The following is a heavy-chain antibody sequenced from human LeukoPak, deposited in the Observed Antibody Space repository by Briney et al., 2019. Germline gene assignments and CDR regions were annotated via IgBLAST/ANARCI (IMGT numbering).Heavy chain of an antibody. CDR1: GFIFSSYS. D-gene: IGHD4-23*01. CDR3: AKDLGNSFDY. Sequence: PGGSLRLSCAVSGFIFSSYSMNWVRQAPGKGLEWVSYISSSSSTLFYADSVKGRFTISRDNAKNSLYLQMNTLRAEDTAVYYCAKDLGNSFDYWGQGTLVTVSS. J-gene: IGHJ4*02. CDR2: ISSSSSTL. V-gene: IGHV3-48*01.